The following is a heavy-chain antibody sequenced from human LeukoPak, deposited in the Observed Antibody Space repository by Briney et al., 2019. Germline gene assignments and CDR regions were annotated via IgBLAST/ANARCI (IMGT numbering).Heavy chain of an antibody. J-gene: IGHJ5*02. CDR3: ASAIAAHNWLDP. D-gene: IGHD6-6*01. V-gene: IGHV3-21*01. Sequence: GGSLRLSCAASGFTFSSYSMNWVRQAPGKGLEWVSSISSSSSYIYYADSVKGRFTISRDNAKNSLYLQMNSLRAEDTAVYYCASAIAAHNWLDPWGQGTLVTVSS. CDR1: GFTFSSYS. CDR2: ISSSSSYI.